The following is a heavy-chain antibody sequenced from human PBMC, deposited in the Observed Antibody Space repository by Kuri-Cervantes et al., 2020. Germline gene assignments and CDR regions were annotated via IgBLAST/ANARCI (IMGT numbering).Heavy chain of an antibody. Sequence: SVKVSCKASGGTFSSYAISWVRQAPGQGLEWMGGIIPIFGTANYAQKFQGRVTMTRDTSISTAYMELSRLRSDDTAVYYCGRQTTGYYYYYMDVWGKGTTVTVSS. CDR3: GRQTTGYYYYYMDV. CDR1: GGTFSSYA. V-gene: IGHV1-69*05. J-gene: IGHJ6*03. D-gene: IGHD1-1*01. CDR2: IIPIFGTA.